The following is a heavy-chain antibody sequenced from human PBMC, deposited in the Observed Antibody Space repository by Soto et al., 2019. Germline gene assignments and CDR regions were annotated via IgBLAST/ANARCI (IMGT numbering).Heavy chain of an antibody. J-gene: IGHJ5*02. V-gene: IGHV1-18*01. CDR3: ARVVPGAEAWFGP. Sequence: ASVKVSCTPSGYTFSNYGITWVRQAPGQPLEWLGWISLYSDGTNYAQKFQGRVSMTTDTSTTTAYMGLRSLRSDDTAVYYCARVVPGAEAWFGPWGQGTLVTVSS. CDR2: ISLYSDGT. CDR1: GYTFSNYG. D-gene: IGHD2-2*01.